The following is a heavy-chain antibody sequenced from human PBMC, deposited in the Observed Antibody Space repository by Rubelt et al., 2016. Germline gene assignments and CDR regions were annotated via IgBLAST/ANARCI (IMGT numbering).Heavy chain of an antibody. D-gene: IGHD2-15*01. Sequence: QVQLQESGPGLVKPSQTLSLTCTVSGGSISSGGYYWSWIRQHPGKGLEWIGYIYYSGSTYYYPSLMCGVPIAVAPSMNQFVLRWCAGTAAETAVYDCARYPRISAFDIWCQVTMVTVSS. J-gene: IGHJ3*02. CDR3: ARYPRISAFDI. CDR2: IYYSGST. V-gene: IGHV4-31*03. CDR1: GGSISSGGYY.